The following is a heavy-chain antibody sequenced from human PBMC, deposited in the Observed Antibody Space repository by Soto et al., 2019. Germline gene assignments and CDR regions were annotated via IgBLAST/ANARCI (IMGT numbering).Heavy chain of an antibody. D-gene: IGHD3-10*01. CDR1: GYPLPTYG. Sequence: QVQVMQSGAQLTQPGASVKVSCETSGYPLPTYGLTWVRQAPGQGLEWMGWIVGDSGYTVYAQKFQGRVTMYRDTSTSTGYMELRRLTSDDSALYYCATVSGYGSGSRRFDFWGQGTLVSVSS. CDR2: IVGDSGYT. J-gene: IGHJ4*02. V-gene: IGHV1-18*01. CDR3: ATVSGYGSGSRRFDF.